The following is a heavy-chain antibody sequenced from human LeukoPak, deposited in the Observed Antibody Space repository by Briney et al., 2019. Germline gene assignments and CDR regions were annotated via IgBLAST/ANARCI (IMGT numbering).Heavy chain of an antibody. CDR1: GCSISSSRNSHS. CDR2: IYASGSV. J-gene: IGHJ4*02. CDR3: AGLAQTGIGGRGYAEF. V-gene: IGHV4-39*02. D-gene: IGHD2-2*01. Sequence: SDTLSLTCTVSGCSISSSRNSHSWCWIRQPPGKGLEWIGTIYASGSVYYNPSLNSRVTISVDTSKNHFSLRLPSATAADTAVYYCAGLAQTGIGGRGYAEFWGQGAPVIVSS.